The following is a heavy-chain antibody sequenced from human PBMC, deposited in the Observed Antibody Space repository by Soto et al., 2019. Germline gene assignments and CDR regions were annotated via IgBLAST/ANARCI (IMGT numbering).Heavy chain of an antibody. CDR3: ARSMGYCSGGSCFPFDL. D-gene: IGHD2-15*01. CDR1: GFTFSSYW. J-gene: IGHJ4*02. Sequence: GGSLRLSCAASGFTFSSYWMTWLRQAPGKGLEWVANIHQDGNEIYYVDSVKGRLTISRDNAQNSLYLQMHSLTVEDTAVYYCARSMGYCSGGSCFPFDLWGQGTLVTVSS. V-gene: IGHV3-7*01. CDR2: IHQDGNEI.